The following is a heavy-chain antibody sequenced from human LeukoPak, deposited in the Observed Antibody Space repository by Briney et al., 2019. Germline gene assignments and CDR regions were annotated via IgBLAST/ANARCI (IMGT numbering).Heavy chain of an antibody. J-gene: IGHJ4*02. Sequence: ASVKVSCTASGYTFTSYYMHWVRQAPGQGLEWMGMINPSGGSTSYAQKFQGRVTMTRDKSTSKVYMELSTLRSEDTAVYYCARLLPTNQWLVLDYWGQGTLVTVSS. CDR3: ARLLPTNQWLVLDY. D-gene: IGHD6-19*01. CDR2: INPSGGST. V-gene: IGHV1-46*01. CDR1: GYTFTSYY.